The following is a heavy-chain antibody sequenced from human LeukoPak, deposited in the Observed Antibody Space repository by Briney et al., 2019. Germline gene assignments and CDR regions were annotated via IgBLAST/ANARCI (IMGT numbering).Heavy chain of an antibody. Sequence: SETLSLTCTVSGYSISSGYYWGWIRPPPGKGLEWIGSIYHSGSTYYNPSLKSRVTILVDTSKNQFSLKLSSVTAADTAVYYCARCMASNAYYYYYYMDVWGKGTTVTVSS. V-gene: IGHV4-38-2*02. CDR1: GYSISSGYY. CDR3: ARCMASNAYYYYYYMDV. J-gene: IGHJ6*03. CDR2: IYHSGST. D-gene: IGHD2-8*01.